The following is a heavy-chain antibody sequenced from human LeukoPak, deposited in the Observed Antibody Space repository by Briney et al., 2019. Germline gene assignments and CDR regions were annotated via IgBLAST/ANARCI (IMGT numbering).Heavy chain of an antibody. Sequence: ASETLSLTCTVSGGSISSSSYYWGWIRQPPGKGLEWIGSIYYSGSTHYNPSLKSRVTISVDTSKNQFSLRLSSGTAADLAVYXXXXLNVDTAMKDFDYWGQGTLVTVSS. CDR1: GGSISSSSYY. D-gene: IGHD5-18*01. V-gene: IGHV4-39*07. CDR2: IYYSGST. CDR3: XXLNVDTAMKDFDY. J-gene: IGHJ4*02.